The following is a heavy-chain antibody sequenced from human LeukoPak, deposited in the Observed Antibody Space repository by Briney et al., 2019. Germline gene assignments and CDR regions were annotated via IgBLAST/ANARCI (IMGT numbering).Heavy chain of an antibody. J-gene: IGHJ4*02. CDR3: AKDAAETKGHYYGAGTYYQSSFDY. CDR1: GFTFSSYG. D-gene: IGHD3-10*01. Sequence: GSLRLSCAASGFTFSSYGIHWVRQAPGKGLEWVALISYDGSNQYYADSVKGRVIISRDNSKNTLYLQMNSLRAEDTAIYYCAKDAAETKGHYYGAGTYYQSSFDYWGQGTLVTVSS. V-gene: IGHV3-30*18. CDR2: ISYDGSNQ.